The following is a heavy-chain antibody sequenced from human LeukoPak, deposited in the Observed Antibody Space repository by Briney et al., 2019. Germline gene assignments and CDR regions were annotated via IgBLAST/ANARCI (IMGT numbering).Heavy chain of an antibody. Sequence: ASVKVSCKASGGTFSSYAISWVRQAPGQGLEWMGRIIPIFGTANYAQKFQGRVTITTDESTSTAYMELSSLRSEDTAVYYCAGGPKGDAFDIWGQGTMVTVSS. V-gene: IGHV1-69*05. CDR3: AGGPKGDAFDI. J-gene: IGHJ3*02. CDR2: IIPIFGTA. CDR1: GGTFSSYA.